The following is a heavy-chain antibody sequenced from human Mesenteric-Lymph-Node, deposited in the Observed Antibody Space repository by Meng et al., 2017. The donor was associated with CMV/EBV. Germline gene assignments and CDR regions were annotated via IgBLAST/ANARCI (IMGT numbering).Heavy chain of an antibody. D-gene: IGHD3-22*01. CDR3: AGIPEANSGYFSI. V-gene: IGHV1-69*05. CDR1: GGPVSRYT. CDR2: ILPIFRTP. Sequence: KSSGGPVSRYTFSGVRQAPGQVLEWLGGILPIFRTPKYAQNFQGRVTVSTDASAATAYMELSSLRSEDTAVYFCAGIPEANSGYFSIWGQGTLVTVSS. J-gene: IGHJ1*01.